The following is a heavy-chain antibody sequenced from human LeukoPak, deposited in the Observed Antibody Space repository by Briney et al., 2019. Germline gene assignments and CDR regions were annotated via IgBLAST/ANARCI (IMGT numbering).Heavy chain of an antibody. CDR1: GFTFSSYS. J-gene: IGHJ4*02. D-gene: IGHD3-10*01. V-gene: IGHV3-21*01. CDR3: ARGKRITMVRGVIKTGDY. CDR2: ISSSSSYI. Sequence: GGSLRLSCAASGFTFSSYSMNWVRQAPGKALEWVSSISSSSSYIYYADSVKGRFTISRDNAKNSLYLQMNSLRAEDTAVYYCARGKRITMVRGVIKTGDYWGQGTLVTVSS.